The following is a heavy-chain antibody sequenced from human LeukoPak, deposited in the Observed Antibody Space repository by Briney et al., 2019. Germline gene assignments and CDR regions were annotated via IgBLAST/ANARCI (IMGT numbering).Heavy chain of an antibody. CDR1: GGSFSGYYY. V-gene: IGHV4-34*12. Sequence: SETVSLTCAVYGGSFSGYYYWSWIRQPPGKGPEWIGEIVHSGSTNYNPSLKSRLTISVHTSKNQYSLRLNYVAAADTAVYFCPRCSASGSFWESNGNHMDGRGKGSAVTVSS. D-gene: IGHD3-10*01. CDR3: PRCSASGSFWESNGNHMDG. CDR2: IVHSGST. J-gene: IGHJ6*03.